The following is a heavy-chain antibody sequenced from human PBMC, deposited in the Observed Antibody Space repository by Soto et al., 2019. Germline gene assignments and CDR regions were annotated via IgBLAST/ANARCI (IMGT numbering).Heavy chain of an antibody. D-gene: IGHD6-13*01. J-gene: IGHJ6*02. Sequence: RASVKVSCKASGYTFTSYGISWVRQAPGQGLEWMGWISAYNGNTNYAQKLQGRVTMTTDTSTSTAYMELRSLRSDDTAVYYCARDGYSSSWYYRSYYYYGMDVWGQGTTVTVSS. CDR2: ISAYNGNT. CDR1: GYTFTSYG. CDR3: ARDGYSSSWYYRSYYYYGMDV. V-gene: IGHV1-18*01.